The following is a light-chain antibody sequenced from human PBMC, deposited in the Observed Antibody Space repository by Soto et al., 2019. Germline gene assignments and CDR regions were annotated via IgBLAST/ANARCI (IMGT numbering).Light chain of an antibody. CDR2: DST. CDR1: QSVNSK. J-gene: IGKJ5*01. Sequence: EIVLTQSPGTLSLSPGERATLPCRASQSVNSKLAWYQQIPGQPPSLLIYDSTNRAAGIPARFSGSRSGTDFTLASSSVEPEDFAMYYCHQRNQFGQGTDWRL. CDR3: HQRNQ. V-gene: IGKV3D-11*03.